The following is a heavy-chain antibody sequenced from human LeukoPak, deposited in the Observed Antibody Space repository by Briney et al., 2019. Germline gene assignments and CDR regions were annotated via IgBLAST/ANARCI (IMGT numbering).Heavy chain of an antibody. J-gene: IGHJ6*03. CDR2: IGTAGDT. CDR3: AKDIGDPEYYYYYYMDV. CDR1: GFTFSSYS. V-gene: IGHV3-13*01. Sequence: GGSLRLSCAASGFTFSSYSMNWVRQAPGKGLERVSAIGTAGDTYYPGSVKGRFTISRENAKNSLYLQMNSLRAEDTAVYYCAKDIGDPEYYYYYYMDVWGKGTTVTVSS. D-gene: IGHD1-14*01.